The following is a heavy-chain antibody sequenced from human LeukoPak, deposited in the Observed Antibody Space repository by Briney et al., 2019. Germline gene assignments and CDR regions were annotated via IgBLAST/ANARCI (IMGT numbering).Heavy chain of an antibody. D-gene: IGHD1-26*01. CDR1: GLTLSSYG. Sequence: GGSLSLSCAASGLTLSSYGMNWVRQASGKGLDWVAFLRYDGSTAFYEDSVKGRFTISRDSSKNTLYLQMNSLTPADTAIYYCAKDPYGGTYPSYFDYWGQGTLVTVSS. J-gene: IGHJ4*02. CDR3: AKDPYGGTYPSYFDY. CDR2: LRYDGSTA. V-gene: IGHV3-30*02.